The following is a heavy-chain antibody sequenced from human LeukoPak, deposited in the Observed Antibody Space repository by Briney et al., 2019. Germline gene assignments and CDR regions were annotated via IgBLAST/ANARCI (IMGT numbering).Heavy chain of an antibody. D-gene: IGHD6-19*01. Sequence: GGSLRLSCAASGLTFSSYWMHWVRQAPGKGLVWVSRINSDGSSTSYADSVKGRFTISRDNAKNTLYLQMNSLRAEATAVYYCARKPVAGHFDYWGQGTLVTVSS. CDR2: INSDGSST. J-gene: IGHJ4*02. CDR3: ARKPVAGHFDY. CDR1: GLTFSSYW. V-gene: IGHV3-74*01.